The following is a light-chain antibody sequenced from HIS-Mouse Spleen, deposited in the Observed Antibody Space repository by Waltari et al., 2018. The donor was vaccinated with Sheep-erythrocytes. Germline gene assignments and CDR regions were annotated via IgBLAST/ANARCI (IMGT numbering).Light chain of an antibody. J-gene: IGLJ1*01. Sequence: QSALTQPRSVSGSPGPSVTISCTGPSSDVGGSNYVSGYQQHPGKAPKLMIYDVSKRPSGVPDRFSGSKSGNTASLTISGLQAEDEADYYCCSYAGSYTYVFGTGTKVTVL. CDR3: CSYAGSYTYV. CDR2: DVS. CDR1: SSDVGGSNY. V-gene: IGLV2-11*01.